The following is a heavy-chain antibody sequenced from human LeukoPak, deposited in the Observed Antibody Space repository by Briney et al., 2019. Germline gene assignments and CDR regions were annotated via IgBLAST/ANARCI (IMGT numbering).Heavy chain of an antibody. D-gene: IGHD6-13*01. V-gene: IGHV3-30-3*01. J-gene: IGHJ4*02. CDR3: ARVEGSSSWAYYFDY. Sequence: GGSLRLSCAASGFTFSSYAMHWVRQAPGKGLEWVAVISYDGSNKYYADSVKGRFTISRDNSKNTLYLQMNSLRAEDTAVYYCARVEGSSSWAYYFDYWGQGTLVTVSS. CDR1: GFTFSSYA. CDR2: ISYDGSNK.